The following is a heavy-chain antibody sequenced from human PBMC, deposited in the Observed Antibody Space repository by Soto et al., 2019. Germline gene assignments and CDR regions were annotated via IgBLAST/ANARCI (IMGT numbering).Heavy chain of an antibody. J-gene: IGHJ6*02. CDR1: GGSISSSSYY. CDR2: IYYSGST. Sequence: ASETLSLTCTVSGGSISSSSYYWGWIRQPPGKGLEWIGSIYYSGSTYYNPSLKSRVTISVDTSKSQFSLKLSSVTAADTAVYYCASFGTGSGAGYYGMDVWGQGTTVTVSS. D-gene: IGHD1-26*01. V-gene: IGHV4-39*01. CDR3: ASFGTGSGAGYYGMDV.